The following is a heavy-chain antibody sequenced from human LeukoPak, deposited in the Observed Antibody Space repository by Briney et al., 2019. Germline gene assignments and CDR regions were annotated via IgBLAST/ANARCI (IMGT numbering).Heavy chain of an antibody. CDR1: GGSISSYY. Sequence: SSETLSLTCTVSGGSISSYYWSWIRQPPGKGLEWIGYIYYSGSTNYNPSLKSRVTISVDTSKNQFSLKLSSVTAADTAVYYCARDGGMRSGSGGVDYWGQGTLVTVSS. CDR2: IYYSGST. D-gene: IGHD6-6*01. CDR3: ARDGGMRSGSGGVDY. J-gene: IGHJ4*02. V-gene: IGHV4-59*12.